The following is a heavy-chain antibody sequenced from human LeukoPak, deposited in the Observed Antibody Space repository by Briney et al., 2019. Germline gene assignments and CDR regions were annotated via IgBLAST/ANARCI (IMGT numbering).Heavy chain of an antibody. J-gene: IGHJ4*02. CDR3: ARVRSAEERAWAY. D-gene: IGHD1-1*01. CDR1: GYTFSDFY. Sequence: ASVKVSCKASGYTFSDFYKHWVRQAPGQGLEYVGWITPKSGDTYSPQRFQGRVTMTRDASISTAYMELSSLRSDDTAVYFCARVRSAEERAWAYWGQGTLVTVSS. CDR2: ITPKSGDT. V-gene: IGHV1-2*02.